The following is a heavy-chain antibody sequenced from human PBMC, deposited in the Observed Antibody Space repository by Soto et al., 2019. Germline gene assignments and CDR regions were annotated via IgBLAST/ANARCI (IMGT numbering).Heavy chain of an antibody. CDR3: ARDPAAAPYYDY. D-gene: IGHD6-13*01. Sequence: GGSLRLSCAASGFTFSSYSMSWVRQAPGKGLEWVSSIISSSGYIHYADLVKGRFTISRDNAKNSLYLQMNSLRAEDTAVYYCARDPAAAPYYDYWGQGTLVTVSS. V-gene: IGHV3-21*01. CDR2: IISSSGYI. CDR1: GFTFSSYS. J-gene: IGHJ4*02.